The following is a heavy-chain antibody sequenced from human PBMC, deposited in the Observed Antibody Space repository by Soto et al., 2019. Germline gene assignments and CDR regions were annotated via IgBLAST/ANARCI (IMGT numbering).Heavy chain of an antibody. V-gene: IGHV1-69*08. CDR1: GGTFSSYT. CDR3: ARDHCSSTSCYSFWFDP. CDR2: IIPILGIA. J-gene: IGHJ5*02. Sequence: QVQLVQSGAEVKKPGSSVKVSCKASGGTFSSYTISWVRQAPGQGLEWMGRIIPILGIANYAQKFQGRVTITADKSTSTDYMELSSLRSEDTAVYYCARDHCSSTSCYSFWFDPWGQGTLVTVSS. D-gene: IGHD2-2*01.